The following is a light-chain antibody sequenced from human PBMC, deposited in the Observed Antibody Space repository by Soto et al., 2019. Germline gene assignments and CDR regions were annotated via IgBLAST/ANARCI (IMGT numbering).Light chain of an antibody. J-gene: IGKJ2*01. V-gene: IGKV1-27*01. CDR3: QKYNSAPYT. CDR2: AAS. Sequence: DIQMTQSSFSLSASVGDRVTTTCRASQGISNFLAWYQQKPGKVPKLLIYAASTLQSGVPSRFSGSGSGTDFTLTINNLQPEDFATYYCQKYNSAPYTFGQGTKLEIK. CDR1: QGISNF.